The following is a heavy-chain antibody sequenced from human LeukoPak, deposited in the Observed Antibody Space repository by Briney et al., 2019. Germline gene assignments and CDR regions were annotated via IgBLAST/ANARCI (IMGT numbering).Heavy chain of an antibody. CDR1: GGSLSSTRYY. V-gene: IGHV4-39*01. D-gene: IGHD2-2*01. CDR3: ASTVNCSNTTCYVAYYYGMDV. J-gene: IGHJ6*02. CDR2: IYYSGST. Sequence: PSETLSLTCTVSGGSLSSTRYYWGWIRQPPGKGLEWLGTIYYSGSTYYNPSLKSRVTISVDTSKNRFSLKLCSVTAADTAVYYCASTVNCSNTTCYVAYYYGMDVWGQGTTVTVSS.